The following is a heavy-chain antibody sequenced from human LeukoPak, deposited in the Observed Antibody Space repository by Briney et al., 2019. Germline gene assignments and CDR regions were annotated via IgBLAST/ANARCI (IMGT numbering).Heavy chain of an antibody. D-gene: IGHD3-3*01. CDR1: GGSISSGSYY. J-gene: IGHJ4*02. CDR3: ARGFWSGYDY. CDR2: IYTSGST. V-gene: IGHV4-61*02. Sequence: SQTLSLTCTVSGGSISSGSYYWSWIRQPAGKGLEWIGRIYTSGSTIYNPSLKSRVTISVDTSKNQFSLKLSSVTAADTAVYYCARGFWSGYDYWGQGTLVTVSS.